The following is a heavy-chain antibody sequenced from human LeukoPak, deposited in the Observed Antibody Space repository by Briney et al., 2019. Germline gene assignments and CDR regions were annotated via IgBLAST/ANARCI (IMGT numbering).Heavy chain of an antibody. D-gene: IGHD2-2*01. CDR1: GGTFSSYA. CDR3: ASIYCSSTSCYRDAFDI. V-gene: IGHV1-69*05. CDR2: IIPIFGTA. J-gene: IGHJ3*02. Sequence: SVKVSCKASGGTFSSYAISWVGQAPGQGLEWMGGIIPIFGTANYAQKFQGRVTITTDESTSTAYMELSSLRSEDTAVYYCASIYCSSTSCYRDAFDIWGQGTMVTVSS.